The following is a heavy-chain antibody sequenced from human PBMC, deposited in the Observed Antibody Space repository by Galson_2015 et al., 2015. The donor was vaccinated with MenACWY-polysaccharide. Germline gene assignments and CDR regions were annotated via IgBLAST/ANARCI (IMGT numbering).Heavy chain of an antibody. CDR1: GFTFSSYE. D-gene: IGHD3-10*01. CDR3: ARDGMGVIIKDAFDI. V-gene: IGHV3-48*03. Sequence: SLRLSCAASGFTFSSYEMNWVRQAPGKGLEWVSYISSSGSTIYYADSVKGRFTISRDNAKNSLYLQMNSLRAEDTAVYYCARDGMGVIIKDAFDIWGQGTMVTGSS. J-gene: IGHJ3*02. CDR2: ISSSGSTI.